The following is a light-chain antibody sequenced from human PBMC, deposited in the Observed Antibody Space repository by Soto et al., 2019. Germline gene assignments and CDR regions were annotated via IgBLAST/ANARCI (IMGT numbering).Light chain of an antibody. CDR3: QQYNGYSGYT. V-gene: IGKV1-5*01. J-gene: IGKJ2*01. CDR1: QGISDW. Sequence: DIQMTQSPSTLSASVGDRVTITCRASQGISDWLAWYQQKSGKAPKLLIYDASRLESGVPSRFSGSRSGTDFTLTISSLQPDDFATYYCQQYNGYSGYTFGQGTKVDIK. CDR2: DAS.